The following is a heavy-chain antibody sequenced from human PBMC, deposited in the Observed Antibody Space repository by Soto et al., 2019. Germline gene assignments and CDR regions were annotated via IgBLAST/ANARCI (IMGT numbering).Heavy chain of an antibody. V-gene: IGHV3-30*18. D-gene: IGHD1-26*01. J-gene: IGHJ6*02. CDR2: IAYDGNEK. CDR1: GFTFKTHA. Sequence: QVQLVESGGGVVQPGTSLRLSCAASGFTFKTHAMHWVRQAPGKGLXXMAVIAYDGNEKFYADSVKGRFTISRDNSKNALYLQINTLRNEDTAVYYCGKDVGDYVPYYYGVDVWGQGTTVTVSS. CDR3: GKDVGDYVPYYYGVDV.